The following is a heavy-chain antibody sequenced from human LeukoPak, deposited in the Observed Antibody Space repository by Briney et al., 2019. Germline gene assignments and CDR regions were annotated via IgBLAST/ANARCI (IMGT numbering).Heavy chain of an antibody. D-gene: IGHD6-13*01. CDR2: INAGNGNT. Sequence: GASVKVSCKASGYTFTSYAMHWVRQAPGQRLEWMGWINAGNGNTKYSQKFQGRVTITRDTSASTAYMELSSLRSEDTAVYYCARVVWSGQQLVPLDAFDIWGQGTMVTVSS. V-gene: IGHV1-3*01. CDR1: GYTFTSYA. CDR3: ARVVWSGQQLVPLDAFDI. J-gene: IGHJ3*02.